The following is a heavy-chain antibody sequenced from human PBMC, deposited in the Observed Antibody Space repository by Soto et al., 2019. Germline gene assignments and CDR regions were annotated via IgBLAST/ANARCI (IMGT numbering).Heavy chain of an antibody. V-gene: IGHV4-59*08. CDR3: ARQDSSVWYSGTTDDAFDI. D-gene: IGHD6-19*01. J-gene: IGHJ3*02. CDR2: IYYSGST. CDR1: GGSISRYY. Sequence: PSETLSLTCTVAGGSISRYYWSWIRQPPGKGLEWIGYIYYSGSTNYNPSLKSRVTISVDTSKNQFSLKLSSVTAADTAVYYCARQDSSVWYSGTTDDAFDIWGQGTMVTVSS.